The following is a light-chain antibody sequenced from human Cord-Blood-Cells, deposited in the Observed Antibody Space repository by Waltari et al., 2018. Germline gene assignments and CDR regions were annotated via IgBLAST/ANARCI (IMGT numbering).Light chain of an antibody. CDR2: DVS. V-gene: IGLV2-14*01. J-gene: IGLJ2*01. CDR1: SSDVGGYNY. Sequence: QSALTQPASVSGSPGQSITIPCTGTSSDVGGYNYVSWYQQHPGKAPKLMIYDVSKRPSGVSNRFSGSKSGNTASLTISGLQAEDEADYYCCSYAGSYTLVFGGGTKLTVI. CDR3: CSYAGSYTLV.